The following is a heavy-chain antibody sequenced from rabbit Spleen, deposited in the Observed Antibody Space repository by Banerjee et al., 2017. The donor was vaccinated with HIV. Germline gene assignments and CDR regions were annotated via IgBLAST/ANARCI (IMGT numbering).Heavy chain of an antibody. J-gene: IGHJ2*01. D-gene: IGHD1-1*01. CDR2: IDTNDGDT. Sequence: QHQLVEAGGGLVKPGASLTLTCKASGFSFSSNWICWVRQAPGKGLEWIACIDTNDGDTGYATSSKAPFTISKPSSTTVTLQITTLSSAATGYYFCESNYVNAFDPWGPGTLVTVS. V-gene: IGHV1S45*01. CDR1: GFSFSSNW. CDR3: ESNYVNAFDP.